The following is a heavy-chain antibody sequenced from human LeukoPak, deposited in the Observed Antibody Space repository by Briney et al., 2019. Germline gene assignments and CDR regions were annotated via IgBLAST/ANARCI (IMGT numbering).Heavy chain of an antibody. CDR1: GGSISTTTNS. J-gene: IGHJ4*02. CDR2: IYYSGNT. Sequence: PSETLSLTCNVSGGSISTTTNSWGWAWIRQRPTKGLEWIGSIYYSGNTYYNASLKSQVSISIDTSKNQFSLRLTSVTAADTAVYYCARQTGSGLFILPGGQGTLVTVSS. D-gene: IGHD3/OR15-3a*01. V-gene: IGHV4-39*01. CDR3: ARQTGSGLFILP.